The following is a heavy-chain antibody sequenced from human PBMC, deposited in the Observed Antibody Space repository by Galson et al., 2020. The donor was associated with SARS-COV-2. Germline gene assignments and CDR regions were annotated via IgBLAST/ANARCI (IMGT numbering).Heavy chain of an antibody. CDR3: AGHVNSGPYFDWLVFTNFDY. Sequence: SETLSLTCTVSGGSISSSSYYWGWIRQPPGKGLEWIGSIYYSGSTYYNPSLKSRVTISVDTSKNQFSLKLSSVTAADTAVYYCAGHVNSGPYFDWLVFTNFDYWGQGTLVTVSS. CDR1: GGSISSSSYY. CDR2: IYYSGST. V-gene: IGHV4-39*01. J-gene: IGHJ4*02. D-gene: IGHD3-9*01.